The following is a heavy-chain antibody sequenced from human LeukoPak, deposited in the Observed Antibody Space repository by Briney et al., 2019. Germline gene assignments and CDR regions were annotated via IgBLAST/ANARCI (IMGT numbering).Heavy chain of an antibody. D-gene: IGHD6-6*01. Sequence: LEWIGYIYYSGSTYYNPSLKSRVTISVDTSKNQFSLKLSSVTAADTAVYYCARESIAARDSDYWGQGTLVTVSS. J-gene: IGHJ4*02. CDR2: IYYSGST. CDR3: ARESIAARDSDY. V-gene: IGHV4-30-4*01.